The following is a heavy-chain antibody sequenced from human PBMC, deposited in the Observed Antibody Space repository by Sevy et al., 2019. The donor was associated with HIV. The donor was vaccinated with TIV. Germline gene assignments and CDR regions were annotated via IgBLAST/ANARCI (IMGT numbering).Heavy chain of an antibody. CDR3: ARAYGSGSYYNGFDY. CDR1: GGTFSSYA. J-gene: IGHJ4*02. V-gene: IGHV1-69*13. Sequence: ASVKVSCKASGGTFSSYAISWVRQAPGQGLEWMGGIIPIFGTANYAQKFQGRVTITADESTSTAYMELSSLRSEDTAAYYCARAYGSGSYYNGFDYWGQGTLVTVSS. D-gene: IGHD3-10*01. CDR2: IIPIFGTA.